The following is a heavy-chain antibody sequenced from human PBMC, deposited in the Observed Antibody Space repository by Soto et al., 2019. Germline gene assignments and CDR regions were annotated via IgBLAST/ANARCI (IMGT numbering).Heavy chain of an antibody. CDR2: INHSGST. CDR3: ARGGFTIFGVVTTFDY. J-gene: IGHJ4*02. D-gene: IGHD3-3*01. CDR1: GGSFSGYY. V-gene: IGHV4-34*01. Sequence: SETLSLTCAVYGGSFSGYYWSWIRQPPGKGLEWIGEINHSGSTNYNPSLKSRVTISVDTSKNQFSLKLSSVTAADTAVYYCARGGFTIFGVVTTFDYWGQGTLVTVSS.